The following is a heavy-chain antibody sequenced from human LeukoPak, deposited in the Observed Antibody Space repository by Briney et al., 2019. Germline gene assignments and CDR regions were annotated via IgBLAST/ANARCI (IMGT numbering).Heavy chain of an antibody. D-gene: IGHD6-13*01. CDR1: GGSISSYY. CDR3: ARLLAAAGLIYFDY. Sequence: PSETLSLTCTVSGGSISSYYWSWIRQPPGKGLEWIGYIYYSGSTNYNPSLKSRVTISVDTSKNQFSLKLSSVTAADTAVYYCARLLAAAGLIYFDYWGQGTLGTVSS. CDR2: IYYSGST. J-gene: IGHJ4*02. V-gene: IGHV4-59*01.